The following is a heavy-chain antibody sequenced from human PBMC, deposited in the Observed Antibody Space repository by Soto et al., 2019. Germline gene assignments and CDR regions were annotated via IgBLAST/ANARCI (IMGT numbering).Heavy chain of an antibody. CDR2: IRGDGSEN. V-gene: IGHV3-7*05. Sequence: EVQLVESGGGLVQPGGSLRLSCAASGFTFSDYWMSWVRQAPGKGPEWVANIRGDGSENYYVDSVKGRFTISRDNAKSTLFVQMNSLRAEDTAVYYCARCVGAVPGSNWGQGTLVTVSP. D-gene: IGHD6-19*01. J-gene: IGHJ4*02. CDR3: ARCVGAVPGSN. CDR1: GFTFSDYW.